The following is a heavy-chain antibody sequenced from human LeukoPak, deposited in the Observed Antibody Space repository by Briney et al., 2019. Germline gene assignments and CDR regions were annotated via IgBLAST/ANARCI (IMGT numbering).Heavy chain of an antibody. J-gene: IGHJ4*02. CDR1: GFSVSSNY. CDR2: IYYSGST. V-gene: IGHV4-30-4*08. D-gene: IGHD3-22*01. CDR3: AGGGYYDSSGPTRPTGFDY. Sequence: LRLSCAASGFSVSSNYMNWVRQPPGKGLEWIGYIYYSGSTYYNPSLKSRVTISVDTSKNQFSLKLSSVTAADTAVYYCAGGGYYDSSGPTRPTGFDYWGQGTLVTVSS.